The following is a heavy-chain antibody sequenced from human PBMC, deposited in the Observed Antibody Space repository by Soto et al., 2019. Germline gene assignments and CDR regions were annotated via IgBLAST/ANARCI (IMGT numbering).Heavy chain of an antibody. V-gene: IGHV1-69*04. CDR1: GYTFTSYD. CDR3: ARDRITTRGDAFDL. CDR2: IIPIPDIT. D-gene: IGHD3-3*01. Sequence: SVKVSCKASGYTFTSYDISWVRQAPGQGLEWMGRIIPIPDITNYAQKFQGRVTVTADRSTSTAYMELTSLKSEDTAVYYCARDRITTRGDAFDLWGQGTMVTVSS. J-gene: IGHJ3*01.